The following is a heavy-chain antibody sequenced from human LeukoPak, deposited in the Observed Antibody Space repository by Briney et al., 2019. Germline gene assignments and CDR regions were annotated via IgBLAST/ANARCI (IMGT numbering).Heavy chain of an antibody. Sequence: SQTLSLTCTVSGXSISSGGDYWSWIRQHPGRGLEWIGYIYYSGSTYYNPSLKSRVTISVDTSKNQFSLKLSSVTAADTAVYYCARDRYTVVSWYFDLWGRGTLVTVSS. J-gene: IGHJ2*01. V-gene: IGHV4-31*03. CDR2: IYYSGST. CDR3: ARDRYTVVSWYFDL. D-gene: IGHD4-23*01. CDR1: GXSISSGGDY.